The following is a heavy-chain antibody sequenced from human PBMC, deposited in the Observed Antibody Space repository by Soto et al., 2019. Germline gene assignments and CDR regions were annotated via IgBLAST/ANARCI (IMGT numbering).Heavy chain of an antibody. V-gene: IGHV4-34*01. J-gene: IGHJ6*02. Sequence: PETLSLTCAVYGGSFSGYYWSWIRQPPGKGLEWIGESNHSGSTNYNPSIQSRVTITVDTSKNQFSLNLSSETAADTAVYYCARGHYYDRSGYYYGMDVWGQGTTVTVSS. CDR3: ARGHYYDRSGYYYGMDV. CDR1: GGSFSGYY. D-gene: IGHD3-22*01. CDR2: SNHSGST.